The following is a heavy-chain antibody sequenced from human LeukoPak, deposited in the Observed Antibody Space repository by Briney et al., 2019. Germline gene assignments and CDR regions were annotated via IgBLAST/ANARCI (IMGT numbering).Heavy chain of an antibody. D-gene: IGHD1-26*01. V-gene: IGHV1-58*01. CDR2: IVVGSGNT. J-gene: IGHJ6*02. CDR3: AAEGHHGSYKDGMDV. Sequence: SVKVSCKASGFTFTSSAVQWVRQARGQRLEWIGWIVVGSGNTNYAQKFQERVTITRDMSTSTAYMELSSLRSEDTAVYYCAAEGHHGSYKDGMDVWGQGTTVTVS. CDR1: GFTFTSSA.